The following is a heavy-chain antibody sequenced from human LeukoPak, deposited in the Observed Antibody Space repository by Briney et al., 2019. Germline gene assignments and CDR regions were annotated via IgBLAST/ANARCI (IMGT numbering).Heavy chain of an antibody. CDR2: IKQDGSEK. J-gene: IGHJ5*02. CDR1: GFTFSSYW. Sequence: GGSLRLSCAASGFTFSSYWMSWVRQAPGKGLEWVANIKQDGSEKYYVDSVNGRFTISRDNAKNSLYLQMNSLRAEDTAVYYCARVGDYDWFDPWGQGTLVTVSS. D-gene: IGHD4-17*01. V-gene: IGHV3-7*01. CDR3: ARVGDYDWFDP.